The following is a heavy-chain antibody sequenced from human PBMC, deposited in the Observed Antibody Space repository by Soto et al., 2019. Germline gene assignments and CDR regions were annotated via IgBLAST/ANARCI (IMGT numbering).Heavy chain of an antibody. D-gene: IGHD3-10*01. V-gene: IGHV3-30*03. CDR1: GFTLSSSV. J-gene: IGHJ4*02. CDR3: ATEMYYYGSQTSSLDF. CDR2: FDGTNK. Sequence: GGSLRLSCAASGFTLSSSVMHWVRQAPGQGLDWVATFDGTNKYYADSVKGRFTISTDNSKNTFYLQMNSLRTDDTAVYYCATEMYYYGSQTSSLDFWGQGTLVTVSS.